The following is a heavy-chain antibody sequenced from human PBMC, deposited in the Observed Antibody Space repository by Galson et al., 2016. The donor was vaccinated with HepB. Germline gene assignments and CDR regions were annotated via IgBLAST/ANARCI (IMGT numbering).Heavy chain of an antibody. CDR1: GFSLSTSGEG. CDR3: RHPHSGYVFDY. J-gene: IGHJ4*02. D-gene: IGHD5-12*01. CDR2: IYWDDDR. Sequence: PALVTPTQTLTLTCTFSGFSLSTSGEGVGWIRQPPGKALEWLALIYWDDDRRYSPSLKSRLTITKDTSKNQVVLRMTNMDPVDTATYYCRHPHSGYVFDYWGQGTLVTVSS. V-gene: IGHV2-5*02.